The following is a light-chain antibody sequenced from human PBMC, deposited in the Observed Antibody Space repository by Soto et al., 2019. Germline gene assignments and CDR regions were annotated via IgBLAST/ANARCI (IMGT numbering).Light chain of an antibody. CDR2: DVS. CDR1: SSDVGGYNC. V-gene: IGLV2-14*01. Sequence: QSALTQPASVSGSPGQSITISCTGTSSDVGGYNCVSWYQQHPGKAPKLMIYDVSNRPSGVSNRFSGSKSGNTASLTISGLQAENEADYYCSSYTSSSTRVFGGGTTLTVL. J-gene: IGLJ2*01. CDR3: SSYTSSSTRV.